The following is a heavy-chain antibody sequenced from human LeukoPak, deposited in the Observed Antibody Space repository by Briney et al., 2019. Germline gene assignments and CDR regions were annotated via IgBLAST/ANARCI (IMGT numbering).Heavy chain of an antibody. J-gene: IGHJ4*02. V-gene: IGHV3-53*01. CDR2: IYSDGRT. CDR3: ARDRAGHYLDY. CDR1: GFTFTTYA. D-gene: IGHD6-19*01. Sequence: PGGSLRLSCAASGFTFTTYAMSWVRQAPGKGLEWVSVIYSDGRTYHTDSVKGRFTISRDNPKNTVYLQMNSLRAEDTAVYYCARDRAGHYLDYWGQGTLVTVSS.